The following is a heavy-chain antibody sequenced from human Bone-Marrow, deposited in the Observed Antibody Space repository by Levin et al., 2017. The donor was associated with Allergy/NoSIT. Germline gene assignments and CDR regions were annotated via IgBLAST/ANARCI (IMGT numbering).Heavy chain of an antibody. V-gene: IGHV1-69*13. D-gene: IGHD3-9*01. CDR1: GGTFSSYA. Sequence: SVKVSCKASGGTFSSYAISWVRQAPGQGLEWMGGIIPIFGTANYAQKFQGRVTITADESTSTAYMELSSLRSEDTAVYYCARDLPPHVVLTGRYAFDIWGQGTMVTVSS. CDR2: IIPIFGTA. J-gene: IGHJ3*02. CDR3: ARDLPPHVVLTGRYAFDI.